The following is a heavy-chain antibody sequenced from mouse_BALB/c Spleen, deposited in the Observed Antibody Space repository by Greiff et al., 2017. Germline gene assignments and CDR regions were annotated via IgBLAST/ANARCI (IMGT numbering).Heavy chain of an antibody. CDR2: IDPANGNT. V-gene: IGHV14-3*02. CDR1: GFNIKDTY. CDR3: ARDDYGYYFDY. D-gene: IGHD1-1*01. J-gene: IGHJ2*01. Sequence: DVKLVESGAELVKPGASVKLSCTASGFNIKDTYMHWVKQRPEQGLEWIGRIDPANGNTKYDPKFQGKATITADTSSNTAYLQLSSLTSEDTAVYYCARDDYGYYFDYWGQGTTLTVSS.